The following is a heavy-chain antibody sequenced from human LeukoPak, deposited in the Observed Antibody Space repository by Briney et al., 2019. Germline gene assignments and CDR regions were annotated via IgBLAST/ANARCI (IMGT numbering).Heavy chain of an antibody. D-gene: IGHD3-10*01. Sequence: GGSLRLSCAASGFTFSTYAMSWVRQAPGKGLEWVSAISGSGGSTYYADSVEGRFTISRDNSKNTLYLQMNSLRGDDTAVYYCAKAHGSGSSYYYYYGMDVWGQGTTVTVSS. V-gene: IGHV3-23*01. J-gene: IGHJ6*02. CDR1: GFTFSTYA. CDR3: AKAHGSGSSYYYYYGMDV. CDR2: ISGSGGST.